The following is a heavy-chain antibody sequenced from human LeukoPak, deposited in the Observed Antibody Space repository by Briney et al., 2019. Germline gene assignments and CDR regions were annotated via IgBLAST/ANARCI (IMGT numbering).Heavy chain of an antibody. CDR1: GGSISSYY. D-gene: IGHD5-18*01. J-gene: IGHJ5*02. CDR2: IYYSGST. V-gene: IGHV4-59*08. Sequence: SSETLSLTCTVSGGSISSYYWSWIRQPPGKGLEWIGYIYYSGSTNYNPSLKSRVTISVDTSKNQFSLKLSSVTAADTAVYYCARHISGDTATMVGPNWFDPWGQGILVTVSS. CDR3: ARHISGDTATMVGPNWFDP.